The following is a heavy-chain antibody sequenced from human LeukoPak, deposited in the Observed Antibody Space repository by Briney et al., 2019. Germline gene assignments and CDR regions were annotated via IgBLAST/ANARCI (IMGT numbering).Heavy chain of an antibody. D-gene: IGHD3-22*01. J-gene: IGHJ4*02. CDR2: ISGNGGST. V-gene: IGHV3-23*01. Sequence: RASLKLSCEASGFTFSSYAMSWVRQAPGKGLEWISAISGNGGSTYYADYVKGRFTISRDNSKNTLYLQMNSLRAEDTAVYYCAKPYSYDSSRDWGQGTLVTVSS. CDR3: AKPYSYDSSRD. CDR1: GFTFSSYA.